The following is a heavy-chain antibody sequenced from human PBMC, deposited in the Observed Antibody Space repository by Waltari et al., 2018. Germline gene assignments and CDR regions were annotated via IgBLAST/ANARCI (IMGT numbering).Heavy chain of an antibody. CDR1: GGSISSYY. V-gene: IGHV4-59*01. CDR3: ARDLGAEIDY. CDR2: IYYSGST. Sequence: QVQLQESGQGLVKPSETLSLTCPVSGGSISSYYWSWIRQPPGKGLEWIGYIYYSGSTNYNPSLKSRVTISVDTSKNQFSLKLSSVTAADTAVYYCARDLGAEIDYWGQGTLVTVSS. J-gene: IGHJ4*02.